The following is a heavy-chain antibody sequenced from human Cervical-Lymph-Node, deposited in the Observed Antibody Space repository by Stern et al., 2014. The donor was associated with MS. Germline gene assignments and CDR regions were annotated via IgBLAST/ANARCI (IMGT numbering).Heavy chain of an antibody. CDR3: ARDKGIFFL. Sequence: QVQLVESGPGLVKPSETLSLTCTVSGGSITNYYWSWIRQPPGKGLEWIGHIYYSGSTNYNPSLKSRVTISVDTSKNQFSLKLSSVTAADTAVYYCARDKGIFFLWGQGTLVTVSS. CDR2: IYYSGST. V-gene: IGHV4-59*01. CDR1: GGSITNYY. J-gene: IGHJ4*01. D-gene: IGHD2/OR15-2a*01.